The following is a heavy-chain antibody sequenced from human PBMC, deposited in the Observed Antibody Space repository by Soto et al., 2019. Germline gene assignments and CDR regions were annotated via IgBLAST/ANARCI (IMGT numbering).Heavy chain of an antibody. CDR1: GCTCSRDW. Sequence: GGSLRLSCAASGCTCSRDWMSWVRQGPGRGLEGVPNIKQDGREKYYVDSVKGRFTISRDNAKNSLYLQMNGLRAEDTAVYYCARDPNIVATMGSIYYYYGMDVWGQGTTVTVSS. J-gene: IGHJ6*02. D-gene: IGHD5-12*01. CDR3: ARDPNIVATMGSIYYYYGMDV. CDR2: IKQDGREK. V-gene: IGHV3-7*01.